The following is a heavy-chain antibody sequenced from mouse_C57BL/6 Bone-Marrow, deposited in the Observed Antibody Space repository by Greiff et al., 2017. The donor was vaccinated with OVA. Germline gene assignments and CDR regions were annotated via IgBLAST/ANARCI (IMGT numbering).Heavy chain of an antibody. CDR1: GYTFTDYE. D-gene: IGHD2-5*01. J-gene: IGHJ4*01. CDR2: IDPETGGN. Sequence: QVQLQQSGAELVRPGASVTLSCKASGYTFTDYEMNWVKQTPVHGLEWIGAIDPETGGNAYNQKFKGKAILTADKSSSTAYMELRSLTSEDSAVYYCTRGYSNYYAMDYWGQGTSVTVSS. CDR3: TRGYSNYYAMDY. V-gene: IGHV1-15*01.